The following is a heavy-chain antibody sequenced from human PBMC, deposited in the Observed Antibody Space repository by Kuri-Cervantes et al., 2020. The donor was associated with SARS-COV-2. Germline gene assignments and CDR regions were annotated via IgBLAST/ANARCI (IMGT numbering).Heavy chain of an antibody. CDR2: INHSGNT. V-gene: IGHV4-34*01. J-gene: IGHJ5*02. Sequence: SETLSLTCAVYGGSFSDCYWSWVRQPPGKGLEWIGEINHSGNTNYDPSLKSRVTISIDTSKNQFSLKLSSVTAADTAVYYCARFRGRAASIDPWGQGTLVTVSS. CDR1: GGSFSDCY. CDR3: ARFRGRAASIDP. D-gene: IGHD5-24*01.